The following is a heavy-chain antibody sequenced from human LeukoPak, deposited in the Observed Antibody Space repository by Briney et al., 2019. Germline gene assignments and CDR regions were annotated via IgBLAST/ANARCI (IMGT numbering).Heavy chain of an antibody. D-gene: IGHD5-18*01. CDR1: GFTFSSYW. Sequence: PGGSLRLSCAAPGFTFSSYWMSWVRQAPGKGLEWVANIKQDGSEKYYVDSVKGRFTISRDNAKNSLYLQMNSLRAEDTAVYYCARGLRGYSYGYDFDYWGQGTLVTVSS. V-gene: IGHV3-7*04. J-gene: IGHJ4*02. CDR2: IKQDGSEK. CDR3: ARGLRGYSYGYDFDY.